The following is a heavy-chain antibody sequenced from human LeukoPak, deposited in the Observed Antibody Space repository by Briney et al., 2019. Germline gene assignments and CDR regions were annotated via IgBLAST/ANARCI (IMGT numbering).Heavy chain of an antibody. J-gene: IGHJ4*02. V-gene: IGHV1-69*04. CDR1: GGTFSSYA. CDR2: IIPILGIA. Sequence: SVKVSCKASGGTFSSYAISWVRQAPGKGLEWMGRIIPILGIANYAQKFQGRVTITADKSTSTAYMELSSLRSEDTAVYYCVDTAMVNYFDYWGQGTLVTVST. CDR3: VDTAMVNYFDY. D-gene: IGHD5-18*01.